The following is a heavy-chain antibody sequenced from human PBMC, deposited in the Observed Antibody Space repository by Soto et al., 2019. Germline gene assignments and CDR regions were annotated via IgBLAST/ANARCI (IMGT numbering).Heavy chain of an antibody. D-gene: IGHD1-1*01. CDR1: GGSISSGGYS. Sequence: SETLSLTCAVSGGSISSGGYSWSWIRQPPGKGLEWIGYIYNSGSTYYNPSLKSRVTISVDTSKNQFSLKLNSVTAADTAVYYCARQKLDVSACFEYWGEGILVTVSS. CDR2: IYNSGST. J-gene: IGHJ4*02. CDR3: ARQKLDVSACFEY. V-gene: IGHV4-31*11.